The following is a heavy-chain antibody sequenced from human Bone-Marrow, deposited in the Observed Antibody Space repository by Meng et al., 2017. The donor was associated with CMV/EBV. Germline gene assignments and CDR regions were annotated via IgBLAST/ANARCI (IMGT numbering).Heavy chain of an antibody. D-gene: IGHD3-3*01. CDR1: GYTFTGNY. CDR2: INPNSGGT. J-gene: IGHJ6*01. V-gene: IGHV1-2*02. Sequence: ASVKVSCKASGYTFTGNYIHWVRQAPGQGLEWMGRINPNSGGTNYAQKFQGRVTMTRDTSISTANMELSSLRSDDTAAYYCARDRQLRFLDYYYGMDVWGQGTTVTVSS. CDR3: ARDRQLRFLDYYYGMDV.